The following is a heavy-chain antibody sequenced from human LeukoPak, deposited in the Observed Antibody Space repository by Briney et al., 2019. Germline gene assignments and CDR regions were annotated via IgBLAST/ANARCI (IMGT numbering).Heavy chain of an antibody. J-gene: IGHJ4*02. Sequence: SVKVSCKASGGTFSSYAISWVRQAPGQGLEWMGRIIPIFGTANYAQKFQGRVTITTDESTSTAYMELSSLRSEDTAVYYCARGRWFYGDFWSGSYFDYWGQGTLVTVSS. D-gene: IGHD3-3*01. CDR1: GGTFSSYA. CDR3: ARGRWFYGDFWSGSYFDY. CDR2: IIPIFGTA. V-gene: IGHV1-69*05.